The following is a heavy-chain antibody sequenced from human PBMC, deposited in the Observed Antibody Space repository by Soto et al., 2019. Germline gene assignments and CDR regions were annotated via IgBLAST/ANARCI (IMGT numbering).Heavy chain of an antibody. J-gene: IGHJ6*02. CDR1: GGSFSGYY. V-gene: IGHV4-34*01. CDR2: INHSGST. D-gene: IGHD6-13*01. CDR3: ARCIAGTAGGMDV. Sequence: QVQLQQWGAGLLKPSETLSLTCAVYGGSFSGYYWSWIRQPPGKGLEWIGEINHSGSTNYNPSLKSRVTISVDTSKHQFSPKLSSVTAADTAVYYCARCIAGTAGGMDVWGQGTTVTVSS.